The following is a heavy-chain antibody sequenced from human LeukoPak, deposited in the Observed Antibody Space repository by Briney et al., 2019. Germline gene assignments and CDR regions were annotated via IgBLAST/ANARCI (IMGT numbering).Heavy chain of an antibody. CDR2: ISSSSSYI. V-gene: IGHV3-21*01. J-gene: IGHJ6*03. D-gene: IGHD3-3*01. CDR1: GFTFSSYS. CDR3: ARDPVTIFGVVSYYYYYMDV. Sequence: GGSLRLSCAASGFTFSSYSMNWVRQAPGKGLEWVSSISSSSSYIYYADSVKGRFTISRDNAKNSLYLQMNSLRAEDTAVYYCARDPVTIFGVVSYYYYYMDVWGKGTTVTVSS.